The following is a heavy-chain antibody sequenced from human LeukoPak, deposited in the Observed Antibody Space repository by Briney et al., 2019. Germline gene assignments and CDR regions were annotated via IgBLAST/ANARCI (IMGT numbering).Heavy chain of an antibody. V-gene: IGHV3-48*01. CDR3: ARVGIYIVVVPAASDAFDI. J-gene: IGHJ3*02. D-gene: IGHD2-2*01. Sequence: PGGSLRLSCAASGFTFSSYSMNWVRQAPGKGLEWVSYISSSSSTIYYADSVKGRFTISRDNAKNSLYLQMNSLRAEDTAVYYCARVGIYIVVVPAASDAFDIWGQGTMVTVSS. CDR2: ISSSSSTI. CDR1: GFTFSSYS.